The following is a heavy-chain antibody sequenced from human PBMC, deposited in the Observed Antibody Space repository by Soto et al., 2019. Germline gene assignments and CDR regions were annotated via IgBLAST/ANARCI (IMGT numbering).Heavy chain of an antibody. J-gene: IGHJ3*02. D-gene: IGHD2-15*01. Sequence: GGSLRLSCAASGFTFSNYEMHWVRQAPGKGLEYVSGISNNGAHTDYAKSVKGRFTISRDNSENTLYLQMGSLRAEDTAVYYCAVVAATSGGAFDIWGQGTMVTVSS. CDR2: ISNNGAHT. CDR3: AVVAATSGGAFDI. CDR1: GFTFSNYE. V-gene: IGHV3-64*01.